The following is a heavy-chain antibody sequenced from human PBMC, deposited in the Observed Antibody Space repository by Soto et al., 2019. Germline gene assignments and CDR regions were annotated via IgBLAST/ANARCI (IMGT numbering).Heavy chain of an antibody. J-gene: IGHJ6*03. CDR1: EFTFSVGS. CDR3: ARGWFGPDV. D-gene: IGHD3-10*01. V-gene: IGHV3-74*01. CDR2: IDKVGSDS. Sequence: EVQLVESGGGLVQPGGSRRLSFAAAEFTFSVGSEPWVRQVPGMGLVWVSGIDKVGSDSTYADSVKGRFPSPRDNAKNAVYLQMNSLRVKDTAVYYCARGWFGPDVWGKWTTVTVSS.